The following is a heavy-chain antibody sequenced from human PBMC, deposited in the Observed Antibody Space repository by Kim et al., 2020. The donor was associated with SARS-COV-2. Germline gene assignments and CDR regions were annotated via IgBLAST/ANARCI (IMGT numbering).Heavy chain of an antibody. D-gene: IGHD6-19*01. V-gene: IGHV3-49*03. Sequence: GGSLRLSCTASGFTFGDYAMSWFRQAPGKGLEWVGFIRSKAYGGTTEYAASVKGRFTISRDDSKSIAYLQMNSLKTEDTAVYYCKVEWEWLVLSYFDYWGQGTLVTVSS. J-gene: IGHJ4*02. CDR3: KVEWEWLVLSYFDY. CDR1: GFTFGDYA. CDR2: IRSKAYGGTT.